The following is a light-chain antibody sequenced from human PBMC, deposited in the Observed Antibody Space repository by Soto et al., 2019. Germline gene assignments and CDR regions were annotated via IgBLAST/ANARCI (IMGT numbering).Light chain of an antibody. CDR2: DVS. V-gene: IGLV2-14*01. Sequence: QSALTQPASVSGTPGQSITISCTGTSSDVGGYNYVSWYQQQQGKAPKLMIYDVSTQHSGVSNCFSGSKSGNTASLPIYGLQTEDEDADYCSSYTISITLRVLGGVNKLTVL. J-gene: IGLJ2*01. CDR3: SSYTISITLRV. CDR1: SSDVGGYNY.